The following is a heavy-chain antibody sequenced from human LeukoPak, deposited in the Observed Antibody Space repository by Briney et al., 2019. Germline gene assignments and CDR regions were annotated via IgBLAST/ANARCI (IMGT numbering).Heavy chain of an antibody. CDR3: ARSGWFGEASML. Sequence: SETLSLTCTVSGGSISSSSYFWGWVRQSAGKGLEWVGSIYYSGSTYYNPSLKSRVTISVDTSKNQFSLKLSSVTAADTAVYYCARSGWFGEASMLWGQGTLVTVSS. CDR1: GGSISSSSYF. CDR2: IYYSGST. V-gene: IGHV4-39*01. J-gene: IGHJ4*02. D-gene: IGHD3-10*01.